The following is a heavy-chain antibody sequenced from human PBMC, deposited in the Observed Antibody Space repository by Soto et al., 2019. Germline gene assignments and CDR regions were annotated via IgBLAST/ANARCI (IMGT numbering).Heavy chain of an antibody. Sequence: QVQLVESGGGVVQPGRSLRLSCAASGFTFSSYAMHWVRQAPGKGLEWVTVISYDGSNKYYADSVKGRFTISRDNSKNTLYLQMNSLRAEVTAVYYCARDRLDVVVPAAILAYWGQGTLVTVSS. CDR2: ISYDGSNK. CDR1: GFTFSSYA. J-gene: IGHJ4*02. CDR3: ARDRLDVVVPAAILAY. V-gene: IGHV3-30-3*01. D-gene: IGHD2-2*02.